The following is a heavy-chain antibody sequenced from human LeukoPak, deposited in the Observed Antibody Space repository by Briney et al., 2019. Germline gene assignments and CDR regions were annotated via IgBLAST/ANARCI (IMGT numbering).Heavy chain of an antibody. CDR3: ARDRIGTYYYDQ. CDR2: IYYSGST. D-gene: IGHD1-1*01. V-gene: IGHV4-31*03. Sequence: SQTLSLTCTVSGGSISSGGYYWSWIRQHPGKGLEWIGYIYYSGSTYYSPSLKSRVTISVDTSKNQFSLKLSSVTAADTAVYYCARDRIGTYYYDQWGQGTLVTVSS. J-gene: IGHJ4*02. CDR1: GGSISSGGYY.